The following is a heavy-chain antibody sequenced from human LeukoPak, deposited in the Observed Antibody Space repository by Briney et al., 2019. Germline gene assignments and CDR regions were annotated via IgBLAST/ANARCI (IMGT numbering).Heavy chain of an antibody. CDR2: IIPIFGTA. Sequence: EASVKVSCKASGGTFSSYAISWVRQAPGQGLKWMGGIIPIFGTANYAQKFQGRVTITTDESTSTAYMELSSLRSEGTAVYYCARGTPMDVWGKGTTVTVSS. J-gene: IGHJ6*03. V-gene: IGHV1-69*05. CDR3: ARGTPMDV. CDR1: GGTFSSYA.